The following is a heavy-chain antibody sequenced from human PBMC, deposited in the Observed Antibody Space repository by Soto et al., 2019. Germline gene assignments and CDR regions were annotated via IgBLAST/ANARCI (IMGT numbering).Heavy chain of an antibody. J-gene: IGHJ4*02. CDR3: GRARDKSKDGHNN. V-gene: IGHV3-33*01. CDR1: GFTFSSYG. Sequence: QVQLVESGGGVVQPGRSLRLSCAASGFTFSSYGMHWVRQAPGKGLEWVAVIWYDGSNKYYADSVKGRFTISRDNSKNTLSRKKKTQRPGDTVVFYCGRARDKSKDGHNNGGQGPLAPVP. D-gene: IGHD1-20*01. CDR2: IWYDGSNK.